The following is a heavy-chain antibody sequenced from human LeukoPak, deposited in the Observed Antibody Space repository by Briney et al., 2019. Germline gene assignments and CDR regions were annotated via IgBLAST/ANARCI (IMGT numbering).Heavy chain of an antibody. V-gene: IGHV3-7*01. CDR3: ARELRTFDS. Sequence: PGGSLRLSCAASGFTFSSYWMAWVRQAPGKGLEWVANINHNGDDLNYVDSVEDRFTISRDNAQNSLYLHMTSLRVEDTAVYYCARELRTFDSWGQGTLVTVSS. D-gene: IGHD3-16*01. CDR1: GFTFSSYW. J-gene: IGHJ4*02. CDR2: INHNGDDL.